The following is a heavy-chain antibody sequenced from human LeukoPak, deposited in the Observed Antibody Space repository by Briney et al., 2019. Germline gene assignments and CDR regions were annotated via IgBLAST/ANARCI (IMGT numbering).Heavy chain of an antibody. CDR1: GYSFTGYW. CDR3: ARQGGYDYSLDY. J-gene: IGHJ4*02. CDR2: IDPSDSYT. Sequence: GESLKISCKGSGYSFTGYWISWVRQMPGKGLEWMGRIDPSDSYTNYSPSFQGHVTISADKFISTAYLQWSSLKASDTAMYYCARQGGYDYSLDYWGQGTLVTVSS. D-gene: IGHD5-12*01. V-gene: IGHV5-10-1*01.